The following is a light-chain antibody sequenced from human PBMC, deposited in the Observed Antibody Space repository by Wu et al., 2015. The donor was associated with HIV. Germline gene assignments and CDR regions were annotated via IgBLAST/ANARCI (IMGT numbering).Light chain of an antibody. CDR1: QGISSD. J-gene: IGKJ4*01. CDR2: DAS. CDR3: QQLNTSPLT. Sequence: IQLTQSPPSLSASVGDRVTINCRASQGISSDLAWYQQIPGKAPKLLIYDASTLQSGVPSRFSGSGSGTDFTLTISSLQPEDFATYYCQQLNTSPLTFGGGTKVEI. V-gene: IGKV1-9*01.